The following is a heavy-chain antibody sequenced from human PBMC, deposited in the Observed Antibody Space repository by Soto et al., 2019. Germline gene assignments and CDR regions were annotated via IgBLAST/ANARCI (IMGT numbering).Heavy chain of an antibody. V-gene: IGHV4-59*01. D-gene: IGHD5-12*01. J-gene: IGHJ4*02. CDR3: AREVNGAYDGGYDYWYYFDY. CDR1: GGSFSGYY. Sequence: PSETLSLTCAVYGGSFSGYYWSWIRQPPGKGLEWIGYIYYSGSTNYNPSLKSRVTISVDTSKNQFSLKLSSVTAADTAVYYCAREVNGAYDGGYDYWYYFDYWGQGTLVTVSS. CDR2: IYYSGST.